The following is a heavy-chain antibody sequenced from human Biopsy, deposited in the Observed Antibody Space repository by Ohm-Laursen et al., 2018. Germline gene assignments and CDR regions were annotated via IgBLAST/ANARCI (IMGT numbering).Heavy chain of an antibody. V-gene: IGHV4-4*07. CDR1: DKSINKYY. D-gene: IGHD2-15*01. J-gene: IGHJ4*02. CDR2: ILFSGDT. Sequence: TLSLTCPVTDKSINKYYWSWPRQPAGKGLEYIGRILFSGDTNPDYNPSLKSRVTMSVDTSKNQFSLRLSSVTAADTAVYYCASLGRYCSGENCYGIDYWGQGTLVTVSS. CDR3: ASLGRYCSGENCYGIDY.